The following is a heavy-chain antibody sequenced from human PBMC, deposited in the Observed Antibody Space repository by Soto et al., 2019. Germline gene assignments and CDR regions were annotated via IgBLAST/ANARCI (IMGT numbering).Heavy chain of an antibody. Sequence: QVQLVQSGAEVKKPGASVKVSCKASGYTFTSYDINWVRQATGQGLEWMGWMNPNSGNTGYAQKFQGRVTMTRNTSISTAYMELSSLRSEDTAVYYCARGGYYDILTGLGLYYYYGMDVWGQGTTVTVSS. D-gene: IGHD3-9*01. V-gene: IGHV1-8*01. CDR1: GYTFTSYD. CDR2: MNPNSGNT. J-gene: IGHJ6*02. CDR3: ARGGYYDILTGLGLYYYYGMDV.